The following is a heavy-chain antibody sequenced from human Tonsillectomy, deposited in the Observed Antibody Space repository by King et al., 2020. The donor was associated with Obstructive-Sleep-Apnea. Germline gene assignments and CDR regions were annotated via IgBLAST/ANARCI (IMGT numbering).Heavy chain of an antibody. CDR2: ISSSSSTI. CDR1: GFTFSSYS. D-gene: IGHD3-9*01. CDR3: ARGREYYDILTGYHNWFDP. J-gene: IGHJ5*02. V-gene: IGHV3-48*04. Sequence: VQLVESGGGLVQPGGSLRLSCAASGFTFSSYSMNWVRQAPGKGLEWVSYISSSSSTIYYADSVKGRFTISRDNAKNSLYLQMNSLRAEDTAVYYCARGREYYDILTGYHNWFDPWGQGTLVTVSS.